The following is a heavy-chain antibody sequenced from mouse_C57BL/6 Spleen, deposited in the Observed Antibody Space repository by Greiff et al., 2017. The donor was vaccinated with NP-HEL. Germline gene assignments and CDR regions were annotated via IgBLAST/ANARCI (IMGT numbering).Heavy chain of an antibody. J-gene: IGHJ4*01. V-gene: IGHV1-54*01. Sequence: VQLVESGAELVRPGTSVKVSCKASGYAFTNYLIEWVKQRPGQGLEWIGVINPGSGGTNYNEKFKGKATLTADKSSSTAYMQLSSLTSEDSAVYFCARFYDYDGGDYWGQGTSVTVSS. CDR3: ARFYDYDGGDY. CDR2: INPGSGGT. D-gene: IGHD2-4*01. CDR1: GYAFTNYL.